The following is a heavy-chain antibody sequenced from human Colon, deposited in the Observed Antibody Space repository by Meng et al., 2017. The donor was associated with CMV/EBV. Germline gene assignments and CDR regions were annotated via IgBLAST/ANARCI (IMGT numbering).Heavy chain of an antibody. D-gene: IGHD3-10*01. CDR3: ASGKFYLAY. J-gene: IGHJ4*02. CDR2: ISSSGKPI. CDR1: GITFSDYY. V-gene: IGHV3-11*04. Sequence: GGSLRLSCVTSGITFSDYYMTWIRQAPGKGLECISYISSSGKPIYYADSVKGRFTISRDNAKNSLYLKMNSLRVEDTAVYYCASGKFYLAYWGQGTLVTVSS.